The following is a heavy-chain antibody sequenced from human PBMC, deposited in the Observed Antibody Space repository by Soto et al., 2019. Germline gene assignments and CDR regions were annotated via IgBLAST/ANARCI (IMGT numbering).Heavy chain of an antibody. V-gene: IGHV4-38-2*02. CDR1: GYSISSGYY. CDR2: IYHSGST. D-gene: IGHD1-1*01. J-gene: IGHJ3*02. Sequence: SETLSLTCAVSGYSISSGYYWGCIRQPPGKGLEWIGSIYHSGSTYYNPSLKSRVTISVDPSKNQFSLKLSSVTAADTAVYYCARDSATGTTSLNLDAFDIWGQGKLVT. CDR3: ARDSATGTTSLNLDAFDI.